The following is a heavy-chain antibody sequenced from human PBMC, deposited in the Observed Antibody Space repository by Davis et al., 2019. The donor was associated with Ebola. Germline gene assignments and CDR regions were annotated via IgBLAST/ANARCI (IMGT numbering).Heavy chain of an antibody. CDR2: IYTSGST. J-gene: IGHJ4*02. D-gene: IGHD3-22*01. Sequence: SETLSLTCTVSGGSISSYYWSWIRQPAGKGLEWIGRIYTSGSTNYNPSLKSRVTISVDTSKNQFSLKLSSVTAADTAVYYCAGIVQYYYDSSGYYWSESFDYWGQGTLVTVSS. CDR1: GGSISSYY. CDR3: AGIVQYYYDSSGYYWSESFDY. V-gene: IGHV4-4*07.